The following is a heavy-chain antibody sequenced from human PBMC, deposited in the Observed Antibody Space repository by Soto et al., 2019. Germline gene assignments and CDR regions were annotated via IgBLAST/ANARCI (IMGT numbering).Heavy chain of an antibody. J-gene: IGHJ5*02. CDR2: IYHSGSA. CDR1: GGSISSSNW. Sequence: PSETLSLTCAVSGGSISSSNWWSWVRQPPGKGLEWIGEIYHSGSANYNPSLKSRVTISVDKSKNQFSLKLSSVTAADTAVYYCARNPRRITIFGVVTTNWFDPWGQGTLVTVSS. D-gene: IGHD3-3*01. V-gene: IGHV4-4*02. CDR3: ARNPRRITIFGVVTTNWFDP.